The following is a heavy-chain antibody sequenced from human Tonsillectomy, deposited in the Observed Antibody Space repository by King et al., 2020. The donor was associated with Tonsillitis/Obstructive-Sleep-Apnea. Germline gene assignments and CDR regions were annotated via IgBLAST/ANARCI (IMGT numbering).Heavy chain of an antibody. V-gene: IGHV1-69*10. J-gene: IGHJ4*02. CDR2: IIPILGIA. D-gene: IGHD6-19*01. CDR3: ASGGSGFLFDY. CDR1: GGTFSSYA. Sequence: QLVQSGAEVKKPGSSVKVSCKASGGTFSSYAISWVRQAPGQGLEWMGGIIPILGIANYAQKFQDRVTITADKSTRTAYMELCSLRSEDTAVYYCASGGSGFLFDYWGQGTLVTVSS.